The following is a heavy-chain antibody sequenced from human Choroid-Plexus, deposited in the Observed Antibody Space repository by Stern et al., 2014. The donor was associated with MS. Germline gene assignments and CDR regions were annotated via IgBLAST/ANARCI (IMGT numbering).Heavy chain of an antibody. CDR2: VAYDGSNK. Sequence: QVQLVESGGGVVQPGRPLRLSCVASGFPFGSCAMPWVRQAPGKGLAWVAGVAYDGSNKYDADSGKGRFTISRDNSQNTLDIQMSSLRPEDTAVYYWAKDRQYLTYFFDHWGQGSLVTVSS. V-gene: IGHV3-30*18. J-gene: IGHJ5*02. CDR1: GFPFGSCA. CDR3: AKDRQYLTYFFDH. D-gene: IGHD2/OR15-2a*01.